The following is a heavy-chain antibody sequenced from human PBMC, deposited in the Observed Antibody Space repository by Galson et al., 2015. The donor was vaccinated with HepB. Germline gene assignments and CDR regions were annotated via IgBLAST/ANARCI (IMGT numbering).Heavy chain of an antibody. CDR1: GFPFSSYG. V-gene: IGHV3-30*02. J-gene: IGHJ4*02. CDR3: AKEGYDSREYRLFPIAY. Sequence: SLRLSCAASGFPFSSYGMYWVRQAPGKGLEWVASIRDDGSQIHYGDSVKGRFTVSRDNSKNTLSLEMNNLRPEDTAVYYCAKEGYDSREYRLFPIAYWGQGTLVTVSS. D-gene: IGHD3-22*01. CDR2: IRDDGSQI.